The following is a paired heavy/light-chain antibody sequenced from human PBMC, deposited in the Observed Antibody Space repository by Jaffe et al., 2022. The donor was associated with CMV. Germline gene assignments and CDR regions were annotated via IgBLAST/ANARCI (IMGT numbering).Heavy chain of an antibody. D-gene: IGHD2-21*02. J-gene: IGHJ4*02. CDR3: AKGGGGDHGH. CDR1: GFTFSTSD. CDR2: VTTSGAPT. V-gene: IGHV3-23*01. Sequence: EVQLLESGGGLVQPGGSLRLSCAVSGFTFSTSDMSWVRQAPGKGLEWVSSVTTSGAPTDYADSVKGRFTISRDNSKDTVFLHMNSLRADDTAVYYCAKGGGGDHGHWGQGTLVTVSS.
Light chain of an antibody. CDR2: GAS. CDR3: QQLISYPLT. J-gene: IGKJ4*01. Sequence: IQLTQSPSSLSASVGDRVTITCRASQGISDYLAWYQQKPGKAPKLLINGASTLQSGVPSRFSGSGSGTDFTLTISSLQPEDFATYYCQQLISYPLTFGGGTKVEIK. V-gene: IGKV1-9*01. CDR1: QGISDY.